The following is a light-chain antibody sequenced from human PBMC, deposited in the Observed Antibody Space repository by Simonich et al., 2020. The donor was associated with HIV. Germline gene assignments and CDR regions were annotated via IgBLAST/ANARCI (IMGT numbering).Light chain of an antibody. CDR2: GAS. Sequence: EIVMTQSPATLSVSPGERAPLSCRASQSVSSNLAWYQQKPGQAPRLLIYGASTRATGIPARFSGSGSGTELTLTISSLQSEDFAVYYCQQYGSSLPLTFGGGTKVEIK. CDR1: QSVSSN. J-gene: IGKJ4*01. V-gene: IGKV3-15*01. CDR3: QQYGSSLPLT.